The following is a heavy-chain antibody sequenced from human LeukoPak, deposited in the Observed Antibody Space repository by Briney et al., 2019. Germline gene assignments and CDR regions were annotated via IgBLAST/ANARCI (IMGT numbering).Heavy chain of an antibody. Sequence: GGSLRLSCVASGFTFSSYWMHWVRQDPRKGLVWVSRINGDGRNINYADSVRGRFTISRDNAKNSLYLQMNSLRAEDTAMYYCAREPAAAGKNWFDPWGQGTLVTVSS. J-gene: IGHJ5*02. CDR1: GFTFSSYW. CDR2: INGDGRNI. V-gene: IGHV3-74*01. CDR3: AREPAAAGKNWFDP. D-gene: IGHD6-25*01.